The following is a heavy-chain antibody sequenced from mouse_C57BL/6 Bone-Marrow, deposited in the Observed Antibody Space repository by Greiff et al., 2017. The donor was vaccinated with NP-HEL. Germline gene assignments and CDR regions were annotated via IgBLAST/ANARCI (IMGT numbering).Heavy chain of an antibody. V-gene: IGHV2-6*03. Sequence: QVQLKESGPGLVAPSQSLSITCTVSGFSLNSYGVHWVRQPPGKGLEWLVVIWSDGSTTYNSALKSRLSISKDNSKSQVFLKMNSLQTDDTAMYYCARHYEYDVRAMDYWGQGTSVTVSS. CDR1: GFSLNSYG. D-gene: IGHD2-4*01. CDR2: IWSDGST. CDR3: ARHYEYDVRAMDY. J-gene: IGHJ4*01.